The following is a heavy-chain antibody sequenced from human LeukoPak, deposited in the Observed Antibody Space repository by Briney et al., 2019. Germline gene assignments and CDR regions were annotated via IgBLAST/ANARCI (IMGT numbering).Heavy chain of an antibody. D-gene: IGHD7-27*01. J-gene: IGHJ6*03. CDR3: ARHTWGSNHYYYYMDV. CDR2: INHSGST. V-gene: IGHV4-34*01. CDR1: GGSFSGYY. Sequence: SETLSLTCAVYGGSFSGYYWSWIRQPPGKGLEWIGEINHSGSTNYNPSLKSRVTISVDTSKNQFSLKLSSVTAADTAVYYCARHTWGSNHYYYYMDVWGKGTTVTISS.